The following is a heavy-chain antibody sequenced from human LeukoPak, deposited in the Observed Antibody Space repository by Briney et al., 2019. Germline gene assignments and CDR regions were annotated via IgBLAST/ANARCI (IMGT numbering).Heavy chain of an antibody. D-gene: IGHD3-3*01. CDR2: ISGSGSTT. V-gene: IGHV3-23*01. CDR3: AKDSGFWRGSEH. CDR1: GFTFSTYA. J-gene: IGHJ1*01. Sequence: PGGSLRLSCAASGFTFSTYAMSWVRQAPGKGLEWVSAISGSGSTTYYTDSVKGRFTISRDNSKNTLYLQMNSLRAEDTAVYYCAKDSGFWRGSEHWGQGTLVTVSS.